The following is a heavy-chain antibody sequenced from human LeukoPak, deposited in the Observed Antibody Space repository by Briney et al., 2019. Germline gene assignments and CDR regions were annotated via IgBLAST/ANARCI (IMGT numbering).Heavy chain of an antibody. Sequence: SEALSLXCAVYGGSFSGYYWSWIRQPPGKGLEWIGEINHSGSTNYNPSLKSRVTISVDTSKNQFSLKLSSVTAADTAVYYCARAPPFDYWGQGTLVTVSS. CDR1: GGSFSGYY. J-gene: IGHJ4*02. CDR3: ARAPPFDY. CDR2: INHSGST. V-gene: IGHV4-34*01.